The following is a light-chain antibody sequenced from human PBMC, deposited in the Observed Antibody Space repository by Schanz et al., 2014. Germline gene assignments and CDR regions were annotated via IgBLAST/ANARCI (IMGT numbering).Light chain of an antibody. CDR2: GDS. V-gene: IGLV1-40*01. Sequence: QSVLTQPPSVSGAPGQRVTISCTGSTSNIGTGYHVHWYQHFPGTAPKLLIFGDSNRPSGVPGRFSGSKSGTSASLAITGLRAEDEADYYCSSYTSSSTWVFGGGTKLTVL. J-gene: IGLJ3*02. CDR1: TSNIGTGYH. CDR3: SSYTSSSTWV.